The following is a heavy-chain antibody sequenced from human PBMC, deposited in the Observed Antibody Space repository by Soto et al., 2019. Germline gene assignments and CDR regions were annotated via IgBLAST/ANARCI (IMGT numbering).Heavy chain of an antibody. CDR1: GGTFSSYA. Sequence: QVQLVQSGAEVKKPGSSVKVSCKASGGTFSSYAISWVRQAPGQGLEWMGGIIPIFGTANYAQKFQGRVTITADESTSTAYMELSSLRSEDTAVYYCARKGIAAAGIFYYYYGMDVWGQGTTVTVSS. J-gene: IGHJ6*02. D-gene: IGHD6-13*01. V-gene: IGHV1-69*01. CDR2: IIPIFGTA. CDR3: ARKGIAAAGIFYYYYGMDV.